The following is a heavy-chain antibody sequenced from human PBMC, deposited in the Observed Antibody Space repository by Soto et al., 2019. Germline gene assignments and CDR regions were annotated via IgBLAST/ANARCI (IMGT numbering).Heavy chain of an antibody. D-gene: IGHD3-3*01. CDR1: GFTFSSYG. CDR2: ISYDGSNK. Sequence: GGSLRLSCAASGFTFSSYGMHWVRQAPGKGLEWVAVISYDGSNKYYADSVKGRSTISRDNSKNTLYLQMNSLRAEDTAVYYCPKENYDFWSGYYIFDYWGQGTLVTVSS. J-gene: IGHJ4*02. CDR3: PKENYDFWSGYYIFDY. V-gene: IGHV3-30*18.